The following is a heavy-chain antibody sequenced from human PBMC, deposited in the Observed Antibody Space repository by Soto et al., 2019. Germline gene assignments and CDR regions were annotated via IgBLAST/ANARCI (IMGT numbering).Heavy chain of an antibody. Sequence: QVQLVQSGAEVKKPGASVKVSCKASGYTFTSYGISWVRQAPGQGLEWMGWISAYNGNTNYAQKLQGRVTMTTDTSTSTDYMELRSLRSDDTAVYYCARDEQGITMVRGVIFLPQSDYRGQGTLVTVSS. CDR2: ISAYNGNT. J-gene: IGHJ4*02. CDR1: GYTFTSYG. D-gene: IGHD3-10*01. CDR3: ARDEQGITMVRGVIFLPQSDY. V-gene: IGHV1-18*01.